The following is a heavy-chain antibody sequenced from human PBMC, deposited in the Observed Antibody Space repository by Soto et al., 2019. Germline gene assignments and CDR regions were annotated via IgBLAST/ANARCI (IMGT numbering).Heavy chain of an antibody. D-gene: IGHD3-10*01. CDR1: GASISSSNW. CDR2: IFHGGST. V-gene: IGHV4-4*02. CDR3: ASGGLYRYGDMDV. Sequence: SETLSLTCAVSGASISSSNWWSWVRQPPGKGLEWIGEIFHGGSTNYNPSLKSRVTISVDKSKNQFSLKLRSVTAADTAVYFCASGGLYRYGDMDVWGQGTTVTVSS. J-gene: IGHJ6*02.